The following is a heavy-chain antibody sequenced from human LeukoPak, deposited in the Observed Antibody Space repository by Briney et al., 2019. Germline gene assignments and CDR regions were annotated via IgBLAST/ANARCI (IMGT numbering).Heavy chain of an antibody. CDR2: INPNSGGT. J-gene: IGHJ4*02. V-gene: IGHV1-2*02. CDR3: ARGEGELMPIY. CDR1: GYTFTGYY. D-gene: IGHD3-16*01. Sequence: ASVKVSCKASGYTFTGYYMHWVRQAPGQGLEWMGWINPNSGGTNYAQKFQGRVTITADKSTSTAYMELSSLRSEDTAVYYCARGEGELMPIYWGQGTLVTVSS.